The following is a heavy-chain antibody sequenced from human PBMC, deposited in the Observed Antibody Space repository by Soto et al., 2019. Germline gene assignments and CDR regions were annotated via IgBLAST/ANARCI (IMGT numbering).Heavy chain of an antibody. CDR3: AGGEDASSGYYWDY. D-gene: IGHD3-22*01. CDR1: GGSISSSSYY. V-gene: IGHV4-39*01. Sequence: SETLSLTCTVSGGSISSSSYYWGWIRQPPGKGLEWIGSIYYSGSTYYNPSLKSRVTISVDTSKNQFSLKLSSVTAADTAVYYCAGGEDASSGYYWDYWGQGTLVTVSS. CDR2: IYYSGST. J-gene: IGHJ4*02.